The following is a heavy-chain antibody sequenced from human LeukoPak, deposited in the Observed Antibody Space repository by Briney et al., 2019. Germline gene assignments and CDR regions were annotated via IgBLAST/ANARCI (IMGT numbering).Heavy chain of an antibody. CDR3: ASPPADYYDSRDYFDY. Sequence: SVKVSCKASGGPFSSYVISWVRQAPGQGLEWMGRIIPILGIANYAQKFQGRVTITADKSTSTAYMELSSLRSEDTAVYYCASPPADYYDSRDYFDYWGQGTLVTVSS. CDR1: GGPFSSYV. V-gene: IGHV1-69*04. CDR2: IIPILGIA. D-gene: IGHD3-22*01. J-gene: IGHJ4*02.